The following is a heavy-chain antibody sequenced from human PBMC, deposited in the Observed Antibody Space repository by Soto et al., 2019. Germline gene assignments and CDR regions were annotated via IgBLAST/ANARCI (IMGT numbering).Heavy chain of an antibody. V-gene: IGHV4-34*01. J-gene: IGHJ5*02. CDR2: INHSGST. CDR1: GGSFSGYY. CDR3: ARGRYYGSGSYLNWFDP. Sequence: SETLSLTCAVYGGSFSGYYWSWIRQPPGKGLEWIGEINHSGSTNYNPSLKSRVTISVDTSKNQFSLKLSSVTAADTAVYYCARGRYYGSGSYLNWFDPWGQGTLVTVSS. D-gene: IGHD3-10*01.